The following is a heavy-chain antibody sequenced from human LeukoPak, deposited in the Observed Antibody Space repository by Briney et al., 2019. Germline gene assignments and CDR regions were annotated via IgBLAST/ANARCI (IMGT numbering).Heavy chain of an antibody. D-gene: IGHD2-8*01. CDR2: IYTSGST. CDR3: ARALYINGVCEWFDP. CDR1: GASISSGNYF. Sequence: SETLSLTCTVSGASISSGNYFWSWIRQPAGKGLEWIGRIYTSGSTNYNPSLKTRVTISVDTSKNQFSLKLRSVTAADTAVYYCARALYINGVCEWFDPWGQGSLVTVSS. J-gene: IGHJ5*02. V-gene: IGHV4-61*02.